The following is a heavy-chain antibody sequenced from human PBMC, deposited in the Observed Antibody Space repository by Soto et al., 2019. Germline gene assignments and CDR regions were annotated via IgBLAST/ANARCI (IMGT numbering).Heavy chain of an antibody. CDR3: ATWFRNYYYGMDV. D-gene: IGHD3-10*01. CDR1: GFTFSHYA. J-gene: IGHJ6*02. V-gene: IGHV3-23*01. CDR2: IAADGGST. Sequence: GGSLRLSCAASGFTFSHYAMSWVRQAPGKGLEWVSTIAADGGSTYYGDSVKGRFSISRDDSKKSLFLQINDVRAEDTAVYFCATWFRNYYYGMDVWGQGTTVTVS.